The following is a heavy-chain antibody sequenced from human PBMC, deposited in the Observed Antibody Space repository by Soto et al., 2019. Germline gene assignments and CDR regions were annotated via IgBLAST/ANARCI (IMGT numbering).Heavy chain of an antibody. Sequence: QVQLVQSGAEVKKPGSSVKVSCKASGGTFSSYAISWVRQAPGQGREWMGGIIPIFGTANYAQKFQGRVTITADDSTSTAYMGLSSLRSEDTAVYYCARDSGEGLVRDYAFDIWGQGTMVTVSS. CDR2: IIPIFGTA. J-gene: IGHJ3*02. CDR3: ARDSGEGLVRDYAFDI. CDR1: GGTFSSYA. V-gene: IGHV1-69*12. D-gene: IGHD6-19*01.